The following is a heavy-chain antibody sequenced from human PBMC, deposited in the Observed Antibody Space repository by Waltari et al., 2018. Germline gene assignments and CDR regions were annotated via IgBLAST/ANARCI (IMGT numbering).Heavy chain of an antibody. CDR1: GYTFTSYD. CDR2: MNPNSGNT. Sequence: QVQLVQSGAEVKKPGASVKVSCKASGYTFTSYDINWVRPATGQGLEWMGWMNPNSGNTGYAQKFQGRVTITRNTSISTAYMELSSLRSEDTAVYYCARGGVAQMDLWFDPWGQGTLVTVSS. V-gene: IGHV1-8*03. D-gene: IGHD2-8*01. J-gene: IGHJ5*02. CDR3: ARGGVAQMDLWFDP.